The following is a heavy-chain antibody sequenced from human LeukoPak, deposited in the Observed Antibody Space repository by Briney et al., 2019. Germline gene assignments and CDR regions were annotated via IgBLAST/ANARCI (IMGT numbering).Heavy chain of an antibody. CDR2: ISTSGSTI. J-gene: IGHJ4*02. Sequence: GGSLRLSCAASGFTFSNFEMNWVRQAPGKGLEWVSYISTSGSTIYYADSVRGRFTISRDNAKSSLYLQMNSLRAEDTTVYYCAREGPYSSSWYVWYFDYWGQGTLATVSS. V-gene: IGHV3-48*03. D-gene: IGHD6-13*01. CDR1: GFTFSNFE. CDR3: AREGPYSSSWYVWYFDY.